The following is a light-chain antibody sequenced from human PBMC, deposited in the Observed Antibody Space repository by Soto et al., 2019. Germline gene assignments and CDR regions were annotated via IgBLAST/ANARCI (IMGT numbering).Light chain of an antibody. CDR2: KAS. V-gene: IGKV1-5*03. CDR1: QGVSGW. CDR3: QHYYGYSWT. Sequence: DILMTQSPSTLSASVGDSVTITCRASQGVSGWLAWFQQKQGKAPKVLIYKASNLESGVPSRFSRSGTGTEFTLTITSLQPDDFATSYCQHYYGYSWTFGQGTRVEIK. J-gene: IGKJ1*01.